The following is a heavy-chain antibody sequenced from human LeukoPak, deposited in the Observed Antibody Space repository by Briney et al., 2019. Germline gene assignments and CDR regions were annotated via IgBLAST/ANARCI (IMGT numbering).Heavy chain of an antibody. CDR2: IKSKTDGGTT. CDR1: GFTFSNAW. D-gene: IGHD6-19*01. V-gene: IGHV3-15*01. CDR3: TPQWLVPWDALDI. J-gene: IGHJ3*02. Sequence: PGGSLRLSCAASGFTFSNAWMSWVRQAPGKGLEWVGRIKSKTDGGTTDYAAPVKGRFTISRDDSKSTLYLQMNSLKTEDTAVYYCTPQWLVPWDALDIWGQGTMVTVSS.